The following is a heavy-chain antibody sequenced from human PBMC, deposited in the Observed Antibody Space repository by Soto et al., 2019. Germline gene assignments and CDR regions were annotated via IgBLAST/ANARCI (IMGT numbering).Heavy chain of an antibody. CDR3: ARATIAASVGWFDP. Sequence: SETLSLTCAVSGDSISNALYSWSWIRQPPGKGLEWIGYIYHSGSTFYNPSLKSRVTMSVDRSKSQFSLKVTSVTAADTAVYYCARATIAASVGWFDPWGQGTLVTVSS. V-gene: IGHV4-30-2*01. J-gene: IGHJ5*02. CDR2: IYHSGST. D-gene: IGHD6-13*01. CDR1: GDSISNALYS.